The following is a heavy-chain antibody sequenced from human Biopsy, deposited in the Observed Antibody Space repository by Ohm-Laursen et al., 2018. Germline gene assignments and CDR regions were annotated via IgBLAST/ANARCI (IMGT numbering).Heavy chain of an antibody. D-gene: IGHD4-23*01. CDR2: IYYSGTT. CDR3: ARRPYGGTRYWYFDL. Sequence: TLSLTCPVSGGSVSSGGFYWSWIRQHPGKGLEWIGYIYYSGTTYYNPSLKSLVTISVDTSKNQFSRKPNSVTAADTAVYYCARRPYGGTRYWYFDLWGRGTLVTVSS. CDR1: GGSVSSGGFY. J-gene: IGHJ2*01. V-gene: IGHV4-31*01.